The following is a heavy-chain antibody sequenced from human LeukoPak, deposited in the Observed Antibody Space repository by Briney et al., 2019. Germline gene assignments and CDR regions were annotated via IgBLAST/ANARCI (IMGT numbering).Heavy chain of an antibody. D-gene: IGHD4-23*01. Sequence: NTSETLSLTCTVSGGSISSYYWSWIRQPAGKGLEWIGRIYTRGSNTYNPSLKSRLTMSVDTSKNQFSLKLSSVTAADTAMYYCAREVADYGGYYYYHYMDVWGKGTTVTISS. V-gene: IGHV4-4*07. J-gene: IGHJ6*03. CDR1: GGSISSYY. CDR3: AREVADYGGYYYYHYMDV. CDR2: IYTRGSN.